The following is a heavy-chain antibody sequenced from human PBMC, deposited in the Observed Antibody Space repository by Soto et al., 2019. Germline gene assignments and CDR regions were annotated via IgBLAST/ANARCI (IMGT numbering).Heavy chain of an antibody. D-gene: IGHD2-2*01. CDR1: GGSISSGDYY. CDR2: IYYSGST. J-gene: IGHJ6*02. Sequence: SETLSLTCTVSGGSISSGDYYWSWIRQPPGKGLEWIGYIYYSGSTYYNPSLKSRVTISVDTSKNQFSLKLSSVTAADTAVCYCARYQPLYGMDVWGQGTTVTVSS. CDR3: ARYQPLYGMDV. V-gene: IGHV4-30-4*01.